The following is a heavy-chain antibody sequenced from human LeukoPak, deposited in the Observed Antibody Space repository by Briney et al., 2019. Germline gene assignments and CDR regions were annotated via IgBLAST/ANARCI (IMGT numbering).Heavy chain of an antibody. V-gene: IGHV4-34*01. CDR1: GGSFSGYY. J-gene: IGHJ4*02. CDR3: AGLVATRGRRLLLSDY. Sequence: PSETLSLTCAVYGGSFSGYYWSWIRQPPGKGLEWIGEINHSGSTNYNPSLKSRVTISVDTSKNQFSLKLSSVTAADTAVYYCAGLVATRGRRLLLSDYWGQGTLVTVSS. CDR2: INHSGST. D-gene: IGHD5-12*01.